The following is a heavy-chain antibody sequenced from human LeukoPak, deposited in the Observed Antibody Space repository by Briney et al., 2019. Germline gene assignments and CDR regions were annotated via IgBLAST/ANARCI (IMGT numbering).Heavy chain of an antibody. Sequence: SETLSLTCTVSGVSITHYWGWIRQPPGKGLEWIGSFYYSGNTYYNSSLESRVTISVDTSKNQFSLKLTSVTAADTAIYYCARQWDIVATWGRWFDPWGQGILVTVSS. J-gene: IGHJ5*02. V-gene: IGHV4-39*01. D-gene: IGHD5-12*01. CDR1: GVSITHY. CDR2: FYYSGNT. CDR3: ARQWDIVATWGRWFDP.